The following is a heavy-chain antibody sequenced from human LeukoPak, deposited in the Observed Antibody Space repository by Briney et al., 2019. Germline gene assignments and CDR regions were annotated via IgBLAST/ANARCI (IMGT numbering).Heavy chain of an antibody. CDR1: GGSISGGGYY. CDR3: ARSTGYSSGWHRADY. CDR2: IYNSGST. J-gene: IGHJ4*02. Sequence: SETLSLTCTVSGGSISGGGYYWSWIRQHPGKGLEWIGYIYNSGSTYYNPSLKSRVTISVDTSKNQFSLKLSSVTAADTAVYYCARSTGYSSGWHRADYWGQGTLVTVSS. V-gene: IGHV4-31*03. D-gene: IGHD6-19*01.